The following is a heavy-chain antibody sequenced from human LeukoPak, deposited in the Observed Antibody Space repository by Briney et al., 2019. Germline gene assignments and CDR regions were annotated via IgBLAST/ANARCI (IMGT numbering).Heavy chain of an antibody. CDR2: ISYDGSNK. CDR1: GFTFSSYG. D-gene: IGHD1-26*01. J-gene: IGHJ2*01. Sequence: GRSLRLSCAASGFTFSSYGMHWVRQAPGKGLEWMAVISYDGSNKYYADSVKGRFTISRDNSKNTLYLQMNSLRAEDTALYYCAKNGGSYFHWYFDLWGRGTLVAVSS. V-gene: IGHV3-30*18. CDR3: AKNGGSYFHWYFDL.